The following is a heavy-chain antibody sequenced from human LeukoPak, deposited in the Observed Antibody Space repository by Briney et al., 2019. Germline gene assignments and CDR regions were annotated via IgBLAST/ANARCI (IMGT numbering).Heavy chain of an antibody. V-gene: IGHV4-61*02. Sequence: SETLSPTCTVSGGSISSGSYYWRWIRQPAGEGLEWIVRIYTSGSTNYNPSLKSRVTISVDTSKNQFSLKLSSVTAADTAVYYCARGLYGDYGDYWGQGTLVTVSS. CDR1: GGSISSGSYY. J-gene: IGHJ4*02. CDR3: ARGLYGDYGDY. D-gene: IGHD4-17*01. CDR2: IYTSGST.